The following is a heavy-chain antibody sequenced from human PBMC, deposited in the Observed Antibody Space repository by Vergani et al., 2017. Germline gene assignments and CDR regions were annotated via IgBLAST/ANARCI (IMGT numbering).Heavy chain of an antibody. V-gene: IGHV4-61*02. J-gene: IGHJ4*02. Sequence: QVQLQESGPGLVKPSQTLSLTCTVSGGSISSGSYYWSWIRQPAGKGLEWIGRIYTRGSTNYNPSLKSRVTISVDTSKNQFSLKLSSVTAADTAVYYWAGHGGSGYYNFDYWGQGTLVTVSS. CDR3: AGHGGSGYYNFDY. D-gene: IGHD3-22*01. CDR1: GGSISSGSYY. CDR2: IYTRGST.